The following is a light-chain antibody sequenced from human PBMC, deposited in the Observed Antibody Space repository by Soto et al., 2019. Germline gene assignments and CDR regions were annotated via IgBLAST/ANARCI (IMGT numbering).Light chain of an antibody. Sequence: DIQMTQSASSLSASVGDRITITCRASENIARHLNWYQQKPGKAPNLLIYAASNLQNGVPLRFRGGGSGTDFTLTISNLQPADFATYYCQQSYSTLSITFGQGTRLEIK. CDR3: QQSYSTLSIT. V-gene: IGKV1-39*01. J-gene: IGKJ5*01. CDR1: ENIARH. CDR2: AAS.